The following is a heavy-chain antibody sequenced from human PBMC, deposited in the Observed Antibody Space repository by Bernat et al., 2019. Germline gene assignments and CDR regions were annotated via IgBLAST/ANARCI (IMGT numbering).Heavy chain of an antibody. V-gene: IGHV4-39*01. D-gene: IGHD2-2*01. CDR3: ARRVVLVPAARDWYFDL. CDR1: GGSISSSSYY. CDR2: IYYSGST. J-gene: IGHJ2*01. Sequence: QLQLQESGPGLVKPSETLSLTCTVSGGSISSSSYYWGWIRQPPGKGLEWIGSIYYSGSTYYNPSLKSRVTISVDTSKNQFSLKLSSVTAADTAVYYCARRVVLVPAARDWYFDLWGRGTLVTVPS.